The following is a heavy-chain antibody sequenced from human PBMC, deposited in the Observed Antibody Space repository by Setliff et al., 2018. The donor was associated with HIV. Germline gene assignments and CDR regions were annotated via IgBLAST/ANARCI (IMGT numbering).Heavy chain of an antibody. CDR1: GFTFNYHA. V-gene: IGHV3-23*01. CDR2: ISGSGDST. D-gene: IGHD3-16*01. CDR3: AKDYTPTFWEYNWFDV. Sequence: GESLKISCAASGFTFNYHAMTWVRQAPGKGLEWVSGISGSGDSTFYAHSVKGRVTISRDNSRDTLYLEMNNLRAEDTALYYCAKDYTPTFWEYNWFDVWGQGTQVTVSS. J-gene: IGHJ5*02.